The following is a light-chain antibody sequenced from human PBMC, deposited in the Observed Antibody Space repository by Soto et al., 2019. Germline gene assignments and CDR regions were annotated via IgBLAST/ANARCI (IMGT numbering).Light chain of an antibody. Sequence: QSALTQPASVSGSPGQSITISCTGTSSDVGGYNYVSWYQQHPGKAPKLMIYDVSNRPSGVSNRFSGSKSGNTASLTISGLQAEDAAEYYCSSYTGSGTTYVFCSGTTLTLL. J-gene: IGLJ1*01. CDR1: SSDVGGYNY. V-gene: IGLV2-14*01. CDR2: DVS. CDR3: SSYTGSGTTYV.